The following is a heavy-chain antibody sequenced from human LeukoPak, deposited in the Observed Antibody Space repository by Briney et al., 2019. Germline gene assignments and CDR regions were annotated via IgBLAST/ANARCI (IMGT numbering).Heavy chain of an antibody. D-gene: IGHD4-23*01. CDR1: GGTFSSYA. CDR3: AREGVGLNTGVFDY. CDR2: IIPIFGTA. J-gene: IGHJ4*02. V-gene: IGHV1-69*13. Sequence: ASVKVSCKASGGTFSSYAISWVRQAPGQGLEWMGGIIPIFGTANYAQKFQGRVTITADESTSTAYMELRSLGFEDTAVYYCAREGVGLNTGVFDYWGQGTLVTVSS.